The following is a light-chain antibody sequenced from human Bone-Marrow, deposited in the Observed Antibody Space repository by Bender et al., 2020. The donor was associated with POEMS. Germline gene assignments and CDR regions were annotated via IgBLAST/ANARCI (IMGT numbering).Light chain of an antibody. Sequence: QSALTQPRSVSGSPGQSVTMSCTGTSSDVGGYNYVSWYQQHPGKAPKVIIYDVSARPSGVPDRFSGSKSGTSASLAITGLQAEDEADYHCQSYDSSLSGLWVFGGGTKLTVL. CDR3: QSYDSSLSGLWV. CDR1: SSDVGGYNY. J-gene: IGLJ3*02. V-gene: IGLV2-11*01. CDR2: DVS.